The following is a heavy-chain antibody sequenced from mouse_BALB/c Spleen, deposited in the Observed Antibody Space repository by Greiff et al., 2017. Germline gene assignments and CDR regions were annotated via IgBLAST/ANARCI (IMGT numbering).Heavy chain of an antibody. J-gene: IGHJ3*01. D-gene: IGHD4-1*02. Sequence: VQLQQSGPELVKPGASVKMSCKASGYTFTSYVMHWVKQKPGQGLEWIGDINPYNDGTKYNEKFKGKATLTSDKSSSTAYMELSSLTSEDSAVYYCANRGPTGTDWFAYWGQGTLVTVSA. CDR1: GYTFTSYV. CDR3: ANRGPTGTDWFAY. CDR2: INPYNDGT. V-gene: IGHV1-14*01.